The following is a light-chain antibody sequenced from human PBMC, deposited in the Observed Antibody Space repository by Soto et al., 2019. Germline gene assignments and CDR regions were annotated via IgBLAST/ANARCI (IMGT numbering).Light chain of an antibody. V-gene: IGKV1-33*01. CDR1: QDICNY. CDR2: DAS. CDR3: QQYDNLPPYT. Sequence: DIQMTQSPSSLSASVGDRVTIACQASQDICNYLNWYQQKAGKTPKLLIYDASNLEAGVPSRFSGSGSGTDFTFAISSLQAEDTATYYCQQYDNLPPYTFGQGTKLEIK. J-gene: IGKJ2*01.